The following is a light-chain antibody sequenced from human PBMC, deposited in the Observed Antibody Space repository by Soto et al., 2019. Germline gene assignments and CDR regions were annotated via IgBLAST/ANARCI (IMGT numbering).Light chain of an antibody. Sequence: EIVMTQSPATLSVSPWETASLSCRASQSAGNFLAWYQQKPGQAPRLLIYGASSRATGIPDRFSGSGSGTDFTLTISRLEPEDFAVYYCQQYGSSPWTFGQGTKVDNK. CDR2: GAS. CDR3: QQYGSSPWT. J-gene: IGKJ1*01. CDR1: QSAGNF. V-gene: IGKV3-20*01.